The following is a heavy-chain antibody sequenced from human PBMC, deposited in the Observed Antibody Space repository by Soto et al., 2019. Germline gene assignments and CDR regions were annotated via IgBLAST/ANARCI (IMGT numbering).Heavy chain of an antibody. V-gene: IGHV4-59*08. Sequence: NPSETLSLTCTVSGGSISSYYWSWIRQPPGKGLEWIGYIYYSGSTNYNPSLKSRVTISVDTSKNQFSLKLSSVTAADTAVYYCASSALRFLEWRNYYMDVWGKGTTVTVSS. J-gene: IGHJ6*03. CDR2: IYYSGST. D-gene: IGHD3-3*01. CDR3: ASSALRFLEWRNYYMDV. CDR1: GGSISSYY.